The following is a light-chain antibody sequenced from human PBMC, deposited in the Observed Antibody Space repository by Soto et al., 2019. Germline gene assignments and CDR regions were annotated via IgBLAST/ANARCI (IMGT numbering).Light chain of an antibody. CDR3: MQARQTPRT. J-gene: IGKJ5*01. V-gene: IGKV2-28*01. Sequence: DIVMTQSPLSLPVTPGEPASISCRASQSLLHSNGYNYLDWYLQKPGQSPKLLIYLASNRASGVPDRFSGSGSGTDFTLKISRVEAEDIGVYYCMQARQTPRTFGHGTRLEIK. CDR2: LAS. CDR1: QSLLHSNGYNY.